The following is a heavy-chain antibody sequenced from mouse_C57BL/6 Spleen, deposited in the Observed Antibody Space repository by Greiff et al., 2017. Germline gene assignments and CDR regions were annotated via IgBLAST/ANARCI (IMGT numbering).Heavy chain of an antibody. CDR3: AREDNGVTTRGPWFAY. Sequence: EVKLQQSGPELVKPGASVKISCKASGYTFTDYYMNWVKQSHGKSLEWIGDINPNNGGTSYNQKFKGKATLTVDKSSSTAYMELRSLTSEDSAVYYCAREDNGVTTRGPWFAYWGQGTLVTVSA. CDR1: GYTFTDYY. CDR2: INPNNGGT. D-gene: IGHD2-2*01. V-gene: IGHV1-26*01. J-gene: IGHJ3*01.